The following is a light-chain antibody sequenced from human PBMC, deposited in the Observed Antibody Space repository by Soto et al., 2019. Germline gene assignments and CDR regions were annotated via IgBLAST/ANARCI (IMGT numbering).Light chain of an antibody. Sequence: QSVLTQPASVSGSPGQSITISCTGTSSDIGDYDYVSWYQQQRGKAPKLIIYEVTDRPSGVSNRFSGSKSGNTASLTISGLQAEDEAEYYCSSYTNINTRACVFGTGTKLTVL. J-gene: IGLJ1*01. V-gene: IGLV2-14*01. CDR2: EVT. CDR3: SSYTNINTRACV. CDR1: SSDIGDYDY.